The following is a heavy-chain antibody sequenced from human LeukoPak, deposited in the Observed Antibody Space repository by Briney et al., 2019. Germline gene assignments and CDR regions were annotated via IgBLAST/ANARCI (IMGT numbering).Heavy chain of an antibody. CDR3: ARGGYYGSGNDFRFDP. J-gene: IGHJ5*02. V-gene: IGHV4-59*01. Sequence: PSETLSLTCTVSGGSINSYYWSWIRQPPGKGLECIGYIHYTGSTNCNPSLKSRVTISVDTSRNQFSLKLSSVTAADTAIYYCARGGYYGSGNDFRFDPWGQGTLVTVSS. CDR2: IHYTGST. D-gene: IGHD3-10*01. CDR1: GGSINSYY.